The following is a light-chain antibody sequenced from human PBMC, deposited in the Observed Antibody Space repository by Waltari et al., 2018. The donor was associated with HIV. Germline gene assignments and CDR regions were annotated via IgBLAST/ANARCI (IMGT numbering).Light chain of an antibody. CDR1: SGSIASNN. CDR2: EDR. J-gene: IGLJ2*01. CDR3: QSYDTSSHVV. V-gene: IGLV6-57*01. Sequence: NFMLTQPHSVSESPGKTVTISCTGSSGSIASNNVQWYQQRPGSSPTTVIYEDRQSPSGVPYRFSGSIDSSSNSAYLTISGLKTEDEADYYCQSYDTSSHVVFGGGTKLTVL.